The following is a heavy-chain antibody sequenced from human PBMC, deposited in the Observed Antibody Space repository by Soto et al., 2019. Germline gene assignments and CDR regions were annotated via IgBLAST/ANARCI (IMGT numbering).Heavy chain of an antibody. D-gene: IGHD5-12*01. CDR2: INHSGST. CDR1: GGSFSGYY. CDR3: ARDSIVATKSYYYYGMDV. V-gene: IGHV4-34*01. Sequence: PSETLSLTCAVYGGSFSGYYWSWIRQPPGEGLEWIGEINHSGSTNYNPSLKSRVTISVDTSKNQFSLKLSSVTAADTAVYYCARDSIVATKSYYYYGMDVWGQGTTVTVSS. J-gene: IGHJ6*02.